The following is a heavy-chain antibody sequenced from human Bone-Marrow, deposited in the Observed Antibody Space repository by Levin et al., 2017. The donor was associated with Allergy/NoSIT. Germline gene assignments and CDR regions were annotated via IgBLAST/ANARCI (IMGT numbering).Heavy chain of an antibody. J-gene: IGHJ3*02. CDR1: GYTFTTYY. Sequence: GESLKISCKASGYTFTTYYVHWVRQAPGQGLEWMGIISPNDGSTTYAQKFQGRVTMTRETTTSTVYMDLSSLRSEDTAVYYCVREGYSSGWSPGGAFDIWGQGTVVTVSS. V-gene: IGHV1-46*03. CDR3: VREGYSSGWSPGGAFDI. CDR2: ISPNDGST. D-gene: IGHD6-19*01.